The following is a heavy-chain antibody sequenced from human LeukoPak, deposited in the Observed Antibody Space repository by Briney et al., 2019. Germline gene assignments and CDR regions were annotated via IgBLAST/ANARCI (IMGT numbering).Heavy chain of an antibody. Sequence: ASVTVSFTASGYTFTVYYMHWVRQAPGQGLEWMGWINPNSGGTNYAQKFQGWVTMTRDTSISTAYMELSRLRSDDTAVYYCARDYADYYFDYWGQGALVTVSS. V-gene: IGHV1-2*04. CDR2: INPNSGGT. J-gene: IGHJ4*02. D-gene: IGHD3-16*01. CDR3: ARDYADYYFDY. CDR1: GYTFTVYY.